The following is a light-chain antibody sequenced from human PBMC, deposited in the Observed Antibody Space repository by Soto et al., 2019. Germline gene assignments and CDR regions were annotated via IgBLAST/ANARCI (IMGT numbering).Light chain of an antibody. CDR1: QSISTW. CDR2: KAS. CDR3: QQTSSAPFT. V-gene: IGKV1-5*03. J-gene: IGKJ3*01. Sequence: DIQMTQFPSTLSASVGDRVTITCRASQSISTWLAWYQQKPGKAPKLLIFKASSLESGAPSRFSGTGSGTEFSLTISSLQPDDFATYYCQQTSSAPFTFGPGTKVDIK.